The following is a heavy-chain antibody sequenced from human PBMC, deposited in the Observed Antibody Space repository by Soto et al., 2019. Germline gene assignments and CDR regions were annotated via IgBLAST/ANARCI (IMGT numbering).Heavy chain of an antibody. CDR3: ARDRGGSYHLGYFDY. CDR2: INSDGSST. D-gene: IGHD1-26*01. V-gene: IGHV3-74*01. CDR1: GFTFSSYW. J-gene: IGHJ4*02. Sequence: EVQLVESGGGLVQPGGSLRLSCAASGFTFSSYWMHWVRQAPGKGLVWVSRINSDGSSTSYADSVKGRFTISRDNAKNTLYLQMNSLRADDTAVYYCARDRGGSYHLGYFDYWGQGTLVTVSS.